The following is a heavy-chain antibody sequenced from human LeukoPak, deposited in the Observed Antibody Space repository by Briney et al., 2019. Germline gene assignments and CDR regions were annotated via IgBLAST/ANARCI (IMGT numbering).Heavy chain of an antibody. Sequence: EASVKVSCKASGYTFTGYYMHWVRQAPGQGLEWMGWINPNSGGTNYAQKFQGRVTMTRDTSISTAYMELSRLRSDDTAVYYCARDRNTMVRGQSWGQGTLVTVSS. V-gene: IGHV1-2*02. CDR1: GYTFTGYY. J-gene: IGHJ5*02. CDR3: ARDRNTMVRGQS. CDR2: INPNSGGT. D-gene: IGHD3-10*01.